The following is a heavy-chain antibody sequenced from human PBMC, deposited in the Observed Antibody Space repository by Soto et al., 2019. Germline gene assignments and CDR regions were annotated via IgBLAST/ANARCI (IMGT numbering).Heavy chain of an antibody. CDR3: ARTCGYDSLHLTY. J-gene: IGHJ4*02. Sequence: PSETLSLTCTVSGGSISSSSYYWGWIRQPPGKGLEWIGSFYYSGITSYNPSLKSRVTTSVDTSKNQFSLKLSSVTAADTAVYYCARTCGYDSLHLTYWGQGTLVTVSS. CDR2: FYYSGIT. V-gene: IGHV4-39*01. CDR1: GGSISSSSYY. D-gene: IGHD5-12*01.